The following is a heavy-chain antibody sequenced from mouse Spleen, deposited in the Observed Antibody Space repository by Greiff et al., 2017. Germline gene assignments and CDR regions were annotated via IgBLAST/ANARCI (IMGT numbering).Heavy chain of an antibody. J-gene: IGHJ1*01. D-gene: IGHD3-3*01. CDR1: GYAFSSYW. CDR3: ARLGQSYWYFDV. V-gene: IGHV1-80*01. CDR2: IYPGDGDT. Sequence: QVQLQQSGAELVKPGASVKISCKASGYAFSSYWMNWVKQRPGKGLEWIGQIYPGDGDTNYNGKFKGKATLTADKSSSTAYMQLSSLTSEDSAVYFCARLGQSYWYFDVWGAGTTDTVSS.